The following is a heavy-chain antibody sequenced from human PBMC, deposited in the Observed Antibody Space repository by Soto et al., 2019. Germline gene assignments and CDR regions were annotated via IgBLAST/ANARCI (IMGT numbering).Heavy chain of an antibody. J-gene: IGHJ4*02. CDR1: GFSFSTYV. CDR3: TALGSGNTYFDY. Sequence: GGSLRLSCAASGFSFSTYVMSWVRQAPGKGLESLSSVAVSGNTYYADSVKGRFTISRDNSRNTVYFQLNSLRAEDTAKYYCTALGSGNTYFDYWGQGTLVTVSS. V-gene: IGHV3-23*01. D-gene: IGHD3-10*01. CDR2: VAVSGNT.